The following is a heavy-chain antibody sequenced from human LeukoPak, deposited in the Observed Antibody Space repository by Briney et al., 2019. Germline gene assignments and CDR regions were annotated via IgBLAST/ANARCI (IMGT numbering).Heavy chain of an antibody. V-gene: IGHV4-34*01. Sequence: GSLRLSCAASGFTFSSSWMGWARQAPGKGLEWIGEINHSGSTNYNPSLKSRVTISVDTSKNQFSLKLSSVTAADTAVYYCARKGPAARRGGFDPWGQGTLVTVSS. CDR2: INHSGST. CDR3: ARKGPAARRGGFDP. D-gene: IGHD2-2*01. CDR1: GFTFSSSW. J-gene: IGHJ5*02.